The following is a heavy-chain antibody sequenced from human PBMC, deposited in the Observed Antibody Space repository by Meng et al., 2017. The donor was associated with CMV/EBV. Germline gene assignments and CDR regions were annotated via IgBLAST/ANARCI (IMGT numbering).Heavy chain of an antibody. J-gene: IGHJ3*01. V-gene: IGHV3-13*01. Sequence: GGSLRLSCAASGFTFSNYDMHWVRQATGKGLEWVSSIGTAGDTYYPGSVKGRFSISRENAKSSLYLQINSLRAGDTAVYYCARGASSTDAFDFWGPGTVVTVSS. CDR2: IGTAGDT. CDR1: GFTFSNYD. D-gene: IGHD6-6*01. CDR3: ARGASSTDAFDF.